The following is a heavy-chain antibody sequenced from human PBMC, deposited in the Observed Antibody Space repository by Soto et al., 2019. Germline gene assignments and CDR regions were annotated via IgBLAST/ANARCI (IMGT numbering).Heavy chain of an antibody. J-gene: IGHJ6*02. D-gene: IGHD6-13*01. Sequence: GGSLRLSCAASGFTFSSDWMHWVRQAPGKGLVWVSRINTDGSGTSYADSVKGRFTISRDNAKNTLYLQMNSLRAEDTAVYYCARDISIAAAGILGGMDVWGQGTTVTVSS. CDR3: ARDISIAAAGILGGMDV. V-gene: IGHV3-74*01. CDR1: GFTFSSDW. CDR2: INTDGSGT.